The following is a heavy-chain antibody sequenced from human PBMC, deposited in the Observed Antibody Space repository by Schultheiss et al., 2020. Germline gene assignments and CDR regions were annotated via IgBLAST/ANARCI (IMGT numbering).Heavy chain of an antibody. J-gene: IGHJ6*02. V-gene: IGHV4-61*08. CDR1: GGSISSGGYY. CDR2: ITHSGCT. CDR3: ARVLYCSGGNCYSAGMDV. Sequence: SETLSLTCTVSGGSISSGGYYWSWIRQPPGKGLEWIGEITHSGCTIYNPSLKSRVTISLDASKNQFSLKLSSVTAADTAVYYCARVLYCSGGNCYSAGMDVWGQGTTVTVSS. D-gene: IGHD2-15*01.